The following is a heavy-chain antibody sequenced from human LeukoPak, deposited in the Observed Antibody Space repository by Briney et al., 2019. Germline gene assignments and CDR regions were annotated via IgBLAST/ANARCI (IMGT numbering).Heavy chain of an antibody. Sequence: PGGSLRPSCVASGFTFNSYAMTWVRQAPGKGLEWVSSINGDGGSTYYADSVKGRSAISRDNSKNTLYLQMNSLRADDTALYYCAQAGDLFDYWGQGTLVTVSS. CDR3: AQAGDLFDY. V-gene: IGHV3-23*01. D-gene: IGHD3-10*01. CDR1: GFTFNSYA. CDR2: INGDGGST. J-gene: IGHJ4*02.